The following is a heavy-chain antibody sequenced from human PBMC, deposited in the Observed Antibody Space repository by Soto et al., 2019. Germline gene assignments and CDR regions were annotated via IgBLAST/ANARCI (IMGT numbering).Heavy chain of an antibody. D-gene: IGHD3-16*01. CDR1: GLTFSNYA. V-gene: IGHV3-23*04. CDR2: VSATAGTT. CDR3: AKDRLAGGFDY. J-gene: IGHJ4*02. Sequence: DVQLVDSGGGLVQPGVSLRLSCAASGLTFSNYAMSWVRQAPGKGLEWVSLVSATAGTTYYTDSVKGRFTISRDNSRNTVYLQMNSLRADDTAVFYYAKDRLAGGFDYWGQGTLVTVSS.